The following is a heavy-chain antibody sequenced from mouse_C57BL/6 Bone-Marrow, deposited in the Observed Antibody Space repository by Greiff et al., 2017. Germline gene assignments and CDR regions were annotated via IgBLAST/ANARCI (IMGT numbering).Heavy chain of an antibody. J-gene: IGHJ1*03. CDR1: GYTFTSYW. CDR2: IDPNSGGT. Sequence: QQSCKASGYTFTSYWMHWVKQRPGRGLGWIGRIDPNSGGTKYNEKFKSKATLTVDKPSSTAYMQLSSLTSEDSAVYYCAHGNYFYWYFAVWGTGTTVTVSS. D-gene: IGHD2-1*01. V-gene: IGHV1-72*01. CDR3: AHGNYFYWYFAV.